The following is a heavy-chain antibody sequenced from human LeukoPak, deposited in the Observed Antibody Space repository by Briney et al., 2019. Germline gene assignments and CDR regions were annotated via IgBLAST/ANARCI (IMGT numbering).Heavy chain of an antibody. V-gene: IGHV1-69*13. CDR1: GYTLNSYG. CDR2: IIPIFGTA. Sequence: SVKVSCKSSGYTLNSYGFSWVRQAPGQGLEWMGGIIPIFGTANYAQKFQGRVTITADESTSTAYMELSSLRSEDTAVYYCARSSGGYSGYDYVPGYYYYGMDVWGQGTTVTVSS. J-gene: IGHJ6*02. D-gene: IGHD5-12*01. CDR3: ARSSGGYSGYDYVPGYYYYGMDV.